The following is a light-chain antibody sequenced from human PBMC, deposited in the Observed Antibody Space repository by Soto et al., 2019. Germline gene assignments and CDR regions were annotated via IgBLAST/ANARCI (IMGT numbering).Light chain of an antibody. CDR2: LGS. CDR3: LQALQTPWT. CDR1: QSLLHSNGYNY. Sequence: DIVMPQSPLPLPVTPGEPASISCRSSQSLLHSNGYNYLDWYLQKPGQSPQLLISLGSNRADGVPDRLSGNGSGTDDKLKISRVEAEDVGVYDCLQALQTPWTFGQGTKVEIK. J-gene: IGKJ1*01. V-gene: IGKV2-28*01.